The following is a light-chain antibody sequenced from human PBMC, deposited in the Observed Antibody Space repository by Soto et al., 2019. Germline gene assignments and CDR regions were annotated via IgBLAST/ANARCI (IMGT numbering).Light chain of an antibody. V-gene: IGLV2-11*01. Sequence: GLTQPXSVSGSPGQSVTISCTGTSSDVGGYNYVSWYQQHPGKAPKFMIYDVSKRPSGVPDRFSGSKSGNTASLTISGLQAEDEADYYCCSYAGSYTYVFGTGTKVTVL. CDR2: DVS. J-gene: IGLJ1*01. CDR3: CSYAGSYTYV. CDR1: SSDVGGYNY.